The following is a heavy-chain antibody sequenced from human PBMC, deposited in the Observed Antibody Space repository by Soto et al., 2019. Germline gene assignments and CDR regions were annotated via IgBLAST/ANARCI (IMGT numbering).Heavy chain of an antibody. CDR3: AKREGRDDYGDKPFSYYFDY. D-gene: IGHD4-17*01. J-gene: IGHJ4*02. V-gene: IGHV3-23*01. CDR2: ISGSGGST. CDR1: GFTFSSYA. Sequence: PGGSLRLSCAASGFTFSSYAMSWVRQAPGKGLEWVSAISGSGGSTYYADSVKGRFTISRDNSKNTLYLQMNSLRAEDTAVYYCAKREGRDDYGDKPFSYYFDYWGQGTLVTVSS.